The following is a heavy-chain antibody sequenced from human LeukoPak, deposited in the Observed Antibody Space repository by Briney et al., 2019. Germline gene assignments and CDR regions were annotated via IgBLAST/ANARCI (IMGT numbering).Heavy chain of an antibody. D-gene: IGHD3-10*01. CDR3: ARDRGTMVRGVISWNY. J-gene: IGHJ4*02. CDR2: ISSSSSYI. Sequence: GGSLRLSCAASGFTFSSYSMNWVRHAPGKGLEWVSSISSSSSYIYYADSVKGRFTISRDNAKNSLYLQMNSLRAEDTAVYYCARDRGTMVRGVISWNYWGQGTLVTVSS. CDR1: GFTFSSYS. V-gene: IGHV3-21*01.